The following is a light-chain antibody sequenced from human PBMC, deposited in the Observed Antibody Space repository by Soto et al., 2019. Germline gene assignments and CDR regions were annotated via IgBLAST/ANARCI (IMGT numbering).Light chain of an antibody. CDR1: QSVSSSY. Sequence: TQSPDPLSLSPGERATLSCRASQSVSSSYLAWYQQKPGQAPRLLIYGASSRATGIPARFSGSGSGTEFTLTISSLQSEDFAVYYCPLYNNWRITYCQGTRQEIK. V-gene: IGKV3D-15*01. CDR2: GAS. J-gene: IGKJ5*01. CDR3: PLYNNWRIT.